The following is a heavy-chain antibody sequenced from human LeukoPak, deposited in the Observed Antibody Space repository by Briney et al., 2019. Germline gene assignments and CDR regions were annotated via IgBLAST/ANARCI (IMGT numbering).Heavy chain of an antibody. Sequence: SETLSLTCTVSGGSISGYYWSWIRQPPGKRLEWIGYIYYSGSTNYNPSLKSRVTISVDTSKNQFSLKLSSVTAADTAVYYCARSWRPDLFDFWGQGTLVTVSS. D-gene: IGHD3-3*01. V-gene: IGHV4-59*01. CDR3: ARSWRPDLFDF. CDR2: IYYSGST. J-gene: IGHJ4*02. CDR1: GGSISGYY.